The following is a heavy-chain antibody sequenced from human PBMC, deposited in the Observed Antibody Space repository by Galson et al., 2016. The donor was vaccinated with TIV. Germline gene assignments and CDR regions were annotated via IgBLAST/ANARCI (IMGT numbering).Heavy chain of an antibody. CDR3: ARDWGTGSFYFEY. J-gene: IGHJ4*02. Sequence: SVKVSCKASGYTFTGYFVHWVRQAPGQGLEWMGWINPNTGATNLAQNFQGRVTMTTSIPTVHMEVSNLTSVDTAVYFCARDWGTGSFYFEYWGQGALVTVSS. D-gene: IGHD3-10*01. CDR1: GYTFTGYF. CDR2: INPNTGAT. V-gene: IGHV1-2*02.